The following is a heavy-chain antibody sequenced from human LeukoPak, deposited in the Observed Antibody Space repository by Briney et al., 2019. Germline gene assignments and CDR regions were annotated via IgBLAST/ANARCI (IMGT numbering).Heavy chain of an antibody. Sequence: ASVKVSCKASGGTFSSYAISWVRQAPGQGLEWMGGIIPIFGTANYAQKFQGRVTITADESTSTAYMELSSLRSEDTAVYYCARGGLYCSGGSCLRFDPWGQGTLVTVSS. D-gene: IGHD2-15*01. CDR3: ARGGLYCSGGSCLRFDP. V-gene: IGHV1-69*13. CDR2: IIPIFGTA. CDR1: GGTFSSYA. J-gene: IGHJ5*02.